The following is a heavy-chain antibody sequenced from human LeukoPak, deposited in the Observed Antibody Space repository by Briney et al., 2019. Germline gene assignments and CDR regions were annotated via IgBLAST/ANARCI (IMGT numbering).Heavy chain of an antibody. J-gene: IGHJ1*01. V-gene: IGHV4-59*12. Sequence: PSETLSLTCTVSGGSISSYYWSWIRQPPGKGLEWIGYIYYSGSTNYNPSLKSRVTISVDTSKNQFSLKLSSVTAADTAVYYCARGIFYYFQHWGQGTLVTVSS. CDR3: ARGIFYYFQH. CDR1: GGSISSYY. D-gene: IGHD2-21*01. CDR2: IYYSGST.